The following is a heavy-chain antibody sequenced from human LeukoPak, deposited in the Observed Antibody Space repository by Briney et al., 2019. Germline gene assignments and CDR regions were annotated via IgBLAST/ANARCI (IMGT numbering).Heavy chain of an antibody. V-gene: IGHV1-69*06. CDR1: GYTFTSYG. CDR3: ARGLVYSGYHQFDY. J-gene: IGHJ4*02. D-gene: IGHD5-12*01. CDR2: IIPIFGTA. Sequence: GASVKVSCKASGYTFTSYGISWVRQAPGQGLEWMGGIIPIFGTANYAQKFQGRVTITADKSTSTAYMELSSLRSEDTAVYYCARGLVYSGYHQFDYWGQGTLVTDSS.